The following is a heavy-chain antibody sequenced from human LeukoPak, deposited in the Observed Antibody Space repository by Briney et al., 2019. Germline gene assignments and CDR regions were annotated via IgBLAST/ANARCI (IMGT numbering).Heavy chain of an antibody. D-gene: IGHD6-13*01. CDR2: ISSSGSTI. J-gene: IGHJ4*02. V-gene: IGHV3-48*03. CDR1: GFTFSSYE. Sequence: GGSLRLSCAASGFTFSSYEMNWVRQAPGKGLEWVSYISSSGSTIYYADSVKGRFTISRDNAKNSLYLQMNSLRAEDTAVYYCARVPRGSGYSFDWGQGTLVTVSP. CDR3: ARVPRGSGYSFD.